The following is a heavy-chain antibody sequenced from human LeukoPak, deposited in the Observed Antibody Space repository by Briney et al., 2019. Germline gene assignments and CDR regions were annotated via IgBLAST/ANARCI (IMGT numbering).Heavy chain of an antibody. CDR3: ARGDSSGWDDAFDI. CDR1: GFTFSSYE. J-gene: IGHJ3*02. D-gene: IGHD6-19*01. Sequence: GGSLRFSCAASGFTFSSYEMNWVRQAPGKGLEWVSYISSSGSTIYYADSVKGRFTISRDNAKNSLYLQMNSLRAEDTAVYYCARGDSSGWDDAFDIWGQGTMVTVSS. CDR2: ISSSGSTI. V-gene: IGHV3-48*03.